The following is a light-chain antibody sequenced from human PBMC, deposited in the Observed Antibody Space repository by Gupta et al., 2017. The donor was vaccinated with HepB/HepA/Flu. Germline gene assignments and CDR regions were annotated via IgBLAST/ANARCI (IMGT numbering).Light chain of an antibody. CDR1: QSVTTY. CDR2: DTS. J-gene: IGKJ2*04. CDR3: QQRSNWPPRCS. V-gene: IGKV3-11*01. Sequence: EIVLTQSPATLSLSPGERATLSCRASQSVTTYLAWYQQKPGQAPRLLISDTSNRATGIPARFSGSGSGTDFTLTISSLEPEDFAVYYCQQRSNWPPRCSFGQGTKLEIK.